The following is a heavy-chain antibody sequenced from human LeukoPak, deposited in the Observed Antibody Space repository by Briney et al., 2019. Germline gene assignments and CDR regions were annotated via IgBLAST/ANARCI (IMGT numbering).Heavy chain of an antibody. Sequence: GRSLRLSCAASGLTFSTYGMTWVRQAPGKGLEWVSGISGSGSSTSYADSVKGRFTISRDNSNNTLYLQMNSLRADDTAVYYCAKDRGYWGQGTLVTVSS. CDR2: ISGSGSST. J-gene: IGHJ4*02. CDR3: AKDRGY. V-gene: IGHV3-23*01. CDR1: GLTFSTYG.